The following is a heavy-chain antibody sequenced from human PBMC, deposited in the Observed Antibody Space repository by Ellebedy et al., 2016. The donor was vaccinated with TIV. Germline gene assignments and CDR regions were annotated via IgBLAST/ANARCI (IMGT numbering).Heavy chain of an antibody. Sequence: GGSLRLSCAASGFSFSSYAMSWVRQAPGKGLEWVSSIDHGGGNTYYADSVEGRFTISSDSSKNTLYLQVDSLRAEDTAVYYCARYFDWLSLMHYFDYWGQGTLVTVSS. CDR3: ARYFDWLSLMHYFDY. J-gene: IGHJ4*02. CDR2: IDHGGGNT. CDR1: GFSFSSYA. V-gene: IGHV3-23*01. D-gene: IGHD3-9*01.